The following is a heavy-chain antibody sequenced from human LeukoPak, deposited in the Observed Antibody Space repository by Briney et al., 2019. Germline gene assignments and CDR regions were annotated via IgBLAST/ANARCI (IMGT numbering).Heavy chain of an antibody. Sequence: SETLSVTCAVYGGSFSGYYWSWIRQPPGKGLEWIGEINHSGSTNYNPSLKSRVTISVDTSKNQFSLKLNSVTAADTAVYYCARGGYYGSGNDFRFDPWGQGTLVTVSS. D-gene: IGHD3-10*01. J-gene: IGHJ5*02. CDR1: GGSFSGYY. CDR3: ARGGYYGSGNDFRFDP. CDR2: INHSGST. V-gene: IGHV4-34*01.